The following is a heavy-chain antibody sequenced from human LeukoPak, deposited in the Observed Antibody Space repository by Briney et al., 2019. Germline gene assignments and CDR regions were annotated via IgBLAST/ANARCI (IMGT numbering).Heavy chain of an antibody. D-gene: IGHD4-17*01. CDR3: AKPLHDYGDSYFDY. Sequence: GGPLRLSCAASGFTFSIYAMTWVRQAPGKGLEWVSAIGGRGGKTYYAGSVKGRFTISRDNSKNTLYLQMNSLRAEDTAVYYCAKPLHDYGDSYFDYWGQGTLVTVSS. CDR2: IGGRGGKT. J-gene: IGHJ4*02. CDR1: GFTFSIYA. V-gene: IGHV3-23*01.